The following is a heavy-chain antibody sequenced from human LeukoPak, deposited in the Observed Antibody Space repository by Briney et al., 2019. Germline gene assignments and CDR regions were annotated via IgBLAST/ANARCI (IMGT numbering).Heavy chain of an antibody. V-gene: IGHV4-59*01. D-gene: IGHD6-6*01. CDR3: ARVIAARPFWFDP. CDR1: GGSISSYY. J-gene: IGHJ5*02. Sequence: SETLSLTCTVSGGSISSYYWSWIRQPPGKGLEWIGYIYYSGSTNYNPSLKSRVTISVDTSKNQFSLKLSSVTAADTAVYYCARVIAARPFWFDPWGQGTLVTVSS. CDR2: IYYSGST.